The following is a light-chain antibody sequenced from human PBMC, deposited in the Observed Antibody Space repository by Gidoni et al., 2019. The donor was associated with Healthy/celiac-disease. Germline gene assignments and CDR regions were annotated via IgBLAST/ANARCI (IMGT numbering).Light chain of an antibody. CDR1: QDISNY. V-gene: IGKV1-33*01. CDR3: QQYDNLPLT. CDR2: DAS. J-gene: IGKJ4*01. Sequence: DIQMTQSPSSLSASVGDRVPITCQASQDISNYLNWSQQKPGKAPKLLIYDASNLETGVPSRFSGSGFGTDFTFTISSLQPEDIATYYCQQYDNLPLTFGGGTKVEIK.